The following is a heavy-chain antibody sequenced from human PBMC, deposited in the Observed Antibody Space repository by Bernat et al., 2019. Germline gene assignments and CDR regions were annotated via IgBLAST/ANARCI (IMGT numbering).Heavy chain of an antibody. J-gene: IGHJ4*02. V-gene: IGHV4-39*01. CDR3: AGQRVYYDSSAYYYRAGFFDY. Sequence: QLQLQESGPGLVKPSETLSLTCTVSGASISSGSYYWGWIRQPPGKGLEWIGTIFYSGSTYYNPSLKSRVTISVDTSKNQCSLKLRSVTAADTAVYYCAGQRVYYDSSAYYYRAGFFDYWGQGTLVTVSS. CDR2: IFYSGST. CDR1: GASISSGSYY. D-gene: IGHD3-22*01.